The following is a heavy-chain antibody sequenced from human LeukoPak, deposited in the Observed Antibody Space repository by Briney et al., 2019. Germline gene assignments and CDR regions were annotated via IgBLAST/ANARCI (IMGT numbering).Heavy chain of an antibody. CDR3: ARDTRGYSTGGFDP. CDR1: GFTFSSYW. V-gene: IGHV3-74*03. Sequence: GGSLRLSCAASGFTFSSYWMHWVRQAPGKGLVWVSRIKTDGSSTMYADSVKGRFTISRDNAKNTLYLQMNSLRAEDTAVYYCARDTRGYSTGGFDPWGQGTLVTVSS. CDR2: IKTDGSST. D-gene: IGHD4-11*01. J-gene: IGHJ5*02.